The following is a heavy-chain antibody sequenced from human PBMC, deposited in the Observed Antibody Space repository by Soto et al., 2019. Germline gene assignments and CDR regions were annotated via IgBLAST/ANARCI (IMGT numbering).Heavy chain of an antibody. CDR3: ARQGTYYYDSSGYSLDY. J-gene: IGHJ4*02. CDR2: IYPGDSDT. CDR1: GYSFTSYW. V-gene: IGHV5-51*01. Sequence: GAALKISGKGSGYSFTSYWIGWVRQMPGKGLEWMGIIYPGDSDTRYSPSFQGQVTISADKSISTAYLQWSSLKASDTAMYYCARQGTYYYDSSGYSLDYWGQGTLVTVSS. D-gene: IGHD3-22*01.